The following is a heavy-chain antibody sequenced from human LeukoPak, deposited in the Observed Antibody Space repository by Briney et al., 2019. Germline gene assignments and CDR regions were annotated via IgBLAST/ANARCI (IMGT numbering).Heavy chain of an antibody. CDR2: IYYSGST. J-gene: IGHJ6*04. CDR3: ARLYSSSWYEHYYYGMDV. CDR1: GVSISSYY. Sequence: ASETLSLTCTVSGVSISSYYWSWIRQPPGKGLEWVGYIYYSGSTNYNPSLKSRVTISVDTSKNQFSLKLSSVTAADTAVYYCARLYSSSWYEHYYYGMDVWGKGTTVTVSS. D-gene: IGHD6-13*01. V-gene: IGHV4-59*01.